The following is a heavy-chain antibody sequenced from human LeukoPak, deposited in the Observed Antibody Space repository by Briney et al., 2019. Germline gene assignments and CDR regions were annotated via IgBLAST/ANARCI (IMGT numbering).Heavy chain of an antibody. CDR3: AKFYDILTGYFDY. CDR1: GFTFSSYG. CDR2: ISGGGGTTYYA. D-gene: IGHD3-9*01. J-gene: IGHJ4*02. Sequence: GVSLRLSCAASGFTFSSYGMSWVRQSPGKGLEWVSAISGGGGTTYYAYYADSVKGRFTISRDNSKNTLYLQMNSLRAEDTAVYYCAKFYDILTGYFDYWGQGTLVTVSS. V-gene: IGHV3-23*01.